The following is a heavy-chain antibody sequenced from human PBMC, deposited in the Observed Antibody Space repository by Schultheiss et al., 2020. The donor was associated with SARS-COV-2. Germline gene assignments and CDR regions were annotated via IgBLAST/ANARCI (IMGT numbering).Heavy chain of an antibody. CDR2: IYYSGST. CDR1: GGSISSGGYY. Sequence: LRLSCTVSGGSISSGGYYWSWIRQHPGKGLEWIGYIYYSGSTYYNPSLKSRVTISVDTSKNQFSLKLSSVTAADTAVYYCARNRGYCSGGSCYVDWFDPWGQGTLVTVSS. V-gene: IGHV4-31*03. D-gene: IGHD2-15*01. CDR3: ARNRGYCSGGSCYVDWFDP. J-gene: IGHJ5*02.